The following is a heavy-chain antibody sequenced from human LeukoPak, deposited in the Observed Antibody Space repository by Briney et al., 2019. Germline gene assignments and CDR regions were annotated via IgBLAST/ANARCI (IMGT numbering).Heavy chain of an antibody. D-gene: IGHD6-13*01. V-gene: IGHV1-2*02. CDR3: ARDLWGGIAAAGTYYFDY. CDR1: GYTFTGYH. CDR2: SNPNSGGT. J-gene: IGHJ4*02. Sequence: GASVKVSCKASGYTFTGYHRHTVRQAPGHQVEGVGGSNPNSGGTNYAQKFQGRVTMTRATTISTAYMELSRLRSDDTAVYYCARDLWGGIAAAGTYYFDYWGQGTLVTVSS.